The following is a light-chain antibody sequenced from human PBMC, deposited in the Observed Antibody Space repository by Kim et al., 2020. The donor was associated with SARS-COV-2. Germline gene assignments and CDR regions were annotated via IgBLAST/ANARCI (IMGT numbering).Light chain of an antibody. Sequence: VYPGQTARITCSGDAFPKQYAYWYQQKPGQAPVLVIYEDSERPSGIPERFSGSSSGSTVTLSISGVQAEDESDYYCQSADSSGTWVFGGGTQLTVL. CDR1: AFPKQY. CDR3: QSADSSGTWV. V-gene: IGLV3-25*03. J-gene: IGLJ3*02. CDR2: EDS.